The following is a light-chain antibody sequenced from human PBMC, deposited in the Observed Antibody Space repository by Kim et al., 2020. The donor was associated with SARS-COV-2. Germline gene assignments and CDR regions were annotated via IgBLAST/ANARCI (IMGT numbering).Light chain of an antibody. CDR1: SSDVGGYNY. J-gene: IGLJ1*01. CDR2: DVS. CDR3: SSYTSSSTPYV. Sequence: SITIYCTGTSSDVGGYNYVSWYQQHPGKAPKLMIYDVSNRPSGVSNRFSGSKSGNTASLTISGLQAEDEADYYCSSYTSSSTPYVFGTGTKVTVL. V-gene: IGLV2-14*03.